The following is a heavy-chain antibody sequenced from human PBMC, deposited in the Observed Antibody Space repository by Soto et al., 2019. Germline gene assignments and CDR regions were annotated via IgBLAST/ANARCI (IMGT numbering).Heavy chain of an antibody. Sequence: GGPLRPSCAAWGFSLSNYPRNGLGQTPGKGLEWISLSRPRGNTIYYSDSVEGRFTISRDKARNSFSLHMGSLRDKDSALYYCARGRHTNVGWPYYFESWGQGVPVTVSS. D-gene: IGHD6-19*01. CDR1: GFSLSNYP. V-gene: IGHV3-48*02. CDR3: ARGRHTNVGWPYYFES. J-gene: IGHJ4*02. CDR2: SRPRGNTI.